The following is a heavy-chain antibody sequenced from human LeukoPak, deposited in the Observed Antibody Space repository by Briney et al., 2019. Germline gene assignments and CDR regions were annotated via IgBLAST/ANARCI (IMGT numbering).Heavy chain of an antibody. Sequence: GGSLRLSCAASGFTFSSYWMHWVRHAPGKGLVWVSRINSDGSSTSYADSVKGRFTISRDNAKNTLYLQMNSLRAEDTAVYYCARANYYGSGSYFDPWGQGTLVTVSS. J-gene: IGHJ5*01. CDR3: ARANYYGSGSYFDP. CDR1: GFTFSSYW. D-gene: IGHD3-10*01. V-gene: IGHV3-74*01. CDR2: INSDGSST.